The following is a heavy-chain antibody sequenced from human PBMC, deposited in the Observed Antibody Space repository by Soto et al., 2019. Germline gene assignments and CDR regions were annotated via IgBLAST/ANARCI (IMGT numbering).Heavy chain of an antibody. V-gene: IGHV3-30*18. CDR3: AKEVEPGGSCTKGVCYYSGMDV. D-gene: IGHD2-8*01. CDR2: ISYDGSNK. Sequence: GGSLRLSCAASGFTFSSDGMHWVRQAPGKGLEWVAVISYDGSNKYYADSVKGRFTISRDNSKKTLYLHMNSLRAEDTAVHYCAKEVEPGGSCTKGVCYYSGMDVWGQGTTVTVSS. CDR1: GFTFSSDG. J-gene: IGHJ6*02.